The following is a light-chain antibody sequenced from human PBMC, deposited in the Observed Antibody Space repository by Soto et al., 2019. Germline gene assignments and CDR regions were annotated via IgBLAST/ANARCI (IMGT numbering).Light chain of an antibody. CDR3: QSYDSSLSGSV. CDR1: SSNSGAGYD. CDR2: RNN. J-gene: IGLJ2*01. Sequence: QSVLTQPPSVSGAPGQRVTISCTGSSSNSGAGYDVHWYQQLPGAAPKLLIHRNNNRPSGVPDRFSGSKSGASASLAITGLQAEDEADYCCQSYDSSLSGSVFGGGTKLTVL. V-gene: IGLV1-40*01.